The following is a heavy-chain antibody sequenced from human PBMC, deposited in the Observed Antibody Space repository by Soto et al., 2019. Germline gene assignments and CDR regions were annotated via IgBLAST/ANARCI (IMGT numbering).Heavy chain of an antibody. V-gene: IGHV4-34*01. Sequence: SETLSLTCAVYGGSFSGYYWSWIRQPPGKGLEWIGEIDHSGSTNYNPSLKSRVTISVDTSKNQFSLKLSSVTAADTAVYYCARASIAVAGRGWNWFDPWGQGTLVTVSS. CDR3: ARASIAVAGRGWNWFDP. J-gene: IGHJ5*02. CDR2: IDHSGST. D-gene: IGHD6-19*01. CDR1: GGSFSGYY.